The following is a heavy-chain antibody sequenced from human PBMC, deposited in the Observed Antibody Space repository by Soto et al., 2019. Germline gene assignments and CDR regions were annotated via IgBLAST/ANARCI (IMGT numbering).Heavy chain of an antibody. J-gene: IGHJ4*01. CDR2: IIPLFGRG. CDR3: ATGFWSGPIAHYFDY. Sequence: QVQLVQSGAEVKKPGSSVKVSCKASGGSFSTYAINWLRQAPGQGLEWMGGIIPLFGRGNYAQNCQDRFKFTADKSTTTAYMDVRSLTSENTAVYYCATGFWSGPIAHYFDYWDQGTLVTVSS. D-gene: IGHD3-3*01. CDR1: GGSFSTYA. V-gene: IGHV1-69*06.